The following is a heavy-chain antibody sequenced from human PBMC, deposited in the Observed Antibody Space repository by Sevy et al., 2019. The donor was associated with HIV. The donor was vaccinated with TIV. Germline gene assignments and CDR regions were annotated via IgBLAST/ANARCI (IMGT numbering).Heavy chain of an antibody. CDR2: ISGSGGST. J-gene: IGHJ4*02. D-gene: IGHD5-12*01. CDR1: GFTFSSYA. CDR3: AKGGGLRLFSPFDY. V-gene: IGHV3-23*01. Sequence: GGSLRLSCAASGFTFSSYAMSWVRQAPGKGLEWVSAISGSGGSTYYADSVKGRFTISRDNSKNTLYLQMNSLRAEDTGVYYCAKGGGLRLFSPFDYWGQGTLVTVSS.